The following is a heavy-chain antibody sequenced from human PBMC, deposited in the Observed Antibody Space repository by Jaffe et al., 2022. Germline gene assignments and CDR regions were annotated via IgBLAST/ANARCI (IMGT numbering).Heavy chain of an antibody. CDR2: ISYDGSNK. V-gene: IGHV3-30*18. CDR1: GFTFSSYG. J-gene: IGHJ4*02. CDR3: AKDPHNFGGWDFDY. D-gene: IGHD3-10*01. Sequence: QVQLVESGGGVVQPGRSLRLSCAASGFTFSSYGMHWVRQAPGKGLEWVAVISYDGSNKYYADSVKGRFTISRDNSKNTLYLQMNSLRAEDTAVYYCAKDPHNFGGWDFDYWGQGTLVTVSS.